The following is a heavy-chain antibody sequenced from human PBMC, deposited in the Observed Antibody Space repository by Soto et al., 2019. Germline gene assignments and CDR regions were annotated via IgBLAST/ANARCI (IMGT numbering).Heavy chain of an antibody. Sequence: GGSLRLSCVASGFAFGNYGIHWVRQAPGKGLEWVAVIWSDGSSKYYGDSVKGRFTISRDNSKNTVYLQMNSLRAEDTAVYHCIRDYGEAGSTNAFDIWGQGTMVTVSS. CDR2: IWSDGSSK. CDR1: GFAFGNYG. V-gene: IGHV3-33*01. J-gene: IGHJ3*02. D-gene: IGHD3-10*01. CDR3: IRDYGEAGSTNAFDI.